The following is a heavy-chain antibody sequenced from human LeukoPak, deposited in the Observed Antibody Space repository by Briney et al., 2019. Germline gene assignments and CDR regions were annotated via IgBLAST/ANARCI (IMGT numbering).Heavy chain of an antibody. CDR2: VRYDGSDK. CDR1: GFTFSSYG. CDR3: ARDLYDHFLDY. J-gene: IGHJ4*02. Sequence: GGSLRLSCAASGFTFSSYGIHWVRQAPGKGLEWVAGVRYDGSDKFHEDYVKGRFTISRDNSKNTVTLQMNSLRAEDTAVYYCARDLYDHFLDYWGQGTVATVSS. V-gene: IGHV3-33*01. D-gene: IGHD1-1*01.